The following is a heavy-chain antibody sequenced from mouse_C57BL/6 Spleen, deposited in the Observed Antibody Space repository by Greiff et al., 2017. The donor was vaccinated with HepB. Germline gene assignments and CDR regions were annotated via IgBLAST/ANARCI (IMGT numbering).Heavy chain of an antibody. CDR2: IDRNSGGT. Sequence: QVQLQQPGAELVKPGASVKLSCKASGYTFTSYWMHWVKQRPGRGLEWIGRIDRNSGGTKYNEKFKSKATLTVDKPSSTAYMQLSSLTSEDSAVYYCARSGRIYYDYGAYWGQGTLVTVSA. CDR3: ARSGRIYYDYGAY. V-gene: IGHV1-72*01. CDR1: GYTFTSYW. D-gene: IGHD2-4*01. J-gene: IGHJ3*01.